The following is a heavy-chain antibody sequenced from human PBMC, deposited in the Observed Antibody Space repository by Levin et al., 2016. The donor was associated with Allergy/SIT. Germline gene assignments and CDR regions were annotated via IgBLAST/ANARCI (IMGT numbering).Heavy chain of an antibody. CDR2: ISHSGGST. Sequence: GESLKISCAASGFTFSTYAMTWVRQAPGKGLEWVSVISHSGGSTYYADSVKGRFTISRDNSKNTLFLQMNSLRAEDTAVYYCAKDQGSAWYYFDYWGQGTLVTVSS. CDR3: AKDQGSAWYYFDY. V-gene: IGHV3-23*01. J-gene: IGHJ4*02. CDR1: GFTFSTYA. D-gene: IGHD6-19*01.